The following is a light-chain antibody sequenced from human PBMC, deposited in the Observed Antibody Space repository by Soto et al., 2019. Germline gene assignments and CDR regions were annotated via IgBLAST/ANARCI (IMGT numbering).Light chain of an antibody. CDR2: RNN. J-gene: IGLJ1*01. V-gene: IGLV1-47*01. Sequence: QSVLPQPPSASGTPGQRVTISCSGSSSNIGSNYVYWYQQLPGTAPKLLIYRNNQRPSGVPDRFSGSKSGTSASLAISGLRSEDEADYYCAAWDDSLSGQDVFGTGTKVTVL. CDR3: AAWDDSLSGQDV. CDR1: SSNIGSNY.